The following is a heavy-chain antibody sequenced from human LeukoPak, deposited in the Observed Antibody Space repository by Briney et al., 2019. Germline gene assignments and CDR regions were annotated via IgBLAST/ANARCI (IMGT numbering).Heavy chain of an antibody. CDR1: GYTFTGYY. V-gene: IGHV1-2*02. CDR3: ARGSIVGATFDYFDY. Sequence: VASVKVSCKASGYTFTGYYIHWVRQAPGQGLEWMGWIKPNSGGTNYAQKFQGRVTMTRDTSISTAYMELSRLRSDDTAVYYCARGSIVGATFDYFDYWGQGTPVTVSS. D-gene: IGHD1-26*01. J-gene: IGHJ4*02. CDR2: IKPNSGGT.